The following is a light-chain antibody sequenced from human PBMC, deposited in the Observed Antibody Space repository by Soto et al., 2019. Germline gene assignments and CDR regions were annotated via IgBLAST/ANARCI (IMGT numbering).Light chain of an antibody. CDR2: GAS. Sequence: DIQMTQSPSSLSASVGDRVTITCRASQSISPYLSWYQQNPGKAPKLLITGASTLQGGVPSRFSGSGSGTDFALTISSLQPEDFATYFCQQSFSTPYPFGQGTKLEIK. CDR1: QSISPY. J-gene: IGKJ2*01. V-gene: IGKV1-39*01. CDR3: QQSFSTPYP.